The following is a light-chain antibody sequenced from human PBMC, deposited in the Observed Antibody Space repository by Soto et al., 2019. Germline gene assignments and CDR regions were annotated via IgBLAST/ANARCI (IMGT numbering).Light chain of an antibody. CDR1: SSDVGGYNY. Sequence: QSALTQPASVSGSPGQSITISCTGTSSDVGGYNYVSWYQQHPDKAPKLMIYDVSNRPSGVSNRFSGSKSGNTASLTISGLHADDEADYYCCSYTSSSTRVFGTGTKLTVL. CDR3: CSYTSSSTRV. V-gene: IGLV2-14*03. CDR2: DVS. J-gene: IGLJ1*01.